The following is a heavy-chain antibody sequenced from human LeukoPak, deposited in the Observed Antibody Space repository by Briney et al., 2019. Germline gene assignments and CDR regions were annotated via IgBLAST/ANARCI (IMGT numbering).Heavy chain of an antibody. J-gene: IGHJ4*02. V-gene: IGHV1-69*13. Sequence: ASVKVSCKASGGTFSSYAISWVRQAPGQGLEWMGGIIPIFGTANYAQKFQGRVTITADESTSTAYMELSSLRSEDTAVYYCSRGTELGVVVPAAMGYWGQGTLVTVSS. D-gene: IGHD2-2*01. CDR2: IIPIFGTA. CDR1: GGTFSSYA. CDR3: SRGTELGVVVPAAMGY.